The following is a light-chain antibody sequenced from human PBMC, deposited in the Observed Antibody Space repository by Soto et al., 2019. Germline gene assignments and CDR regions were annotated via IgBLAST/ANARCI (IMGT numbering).Light chain of an antibody. CDR3: CSYAGSYTGV. CDR2: DVS. J-gene: IGLJ3*02. V-gene: IGLV2-11*01. CDR1: RSDIGGYNY. Sequence: QSALTQPRSVSGSLGQSVTISCIGTRSDIGGYNYVSWYQQHPGKAPKPMIYDVSKRPSGVPDRFSGSKSGNTASLTISGLQAEDEADYYCCSYAGSYTGVFGGGTKLTVL.